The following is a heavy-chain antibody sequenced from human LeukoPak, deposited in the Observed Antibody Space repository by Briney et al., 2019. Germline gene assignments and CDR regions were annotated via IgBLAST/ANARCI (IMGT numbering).Heavy chain of an antibody. CDR3: ARDVSSSWPFHYFDY. CDR1: GFTFSSYG. Sequence: GRSLRLSCAASGFTFSSYGMHWVRQAPGKGLEWVAVIWYDGSNKYYADSVKGRFTISRDNSKNTLYLQMNSLRAEDTAVYYCARDVSSSWPFHYFDYWGQGTLVTVSS. V-gene: IGHV3-33*01. D-gene: IGHD6-13*01. CDR2: IWYDGSNK. J-gene: IGHJ4*02.